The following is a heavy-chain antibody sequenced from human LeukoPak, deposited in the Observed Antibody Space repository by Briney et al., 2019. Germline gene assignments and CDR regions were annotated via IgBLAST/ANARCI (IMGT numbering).Heavy chain of an antibody. Sequence: PGGSLKLSCAASGFTFSDSYMHWVRQASGKGLEWVGLIRTKTRNYAATYAESVKGRFTISRDDSKNTAYLQMNSLKMEDTAVYYCTRQNYTGGSCSYVDCWGQGTLVTVSS. V-gene: IGHV3-73*01. CDR3: TRQNYTGGSCSYVDC. J-gene: IGHJ4*02. CDR1: GFTFSDSY. D-gene: IGHD2-8*02. CDR2: IRTKTRNYAA.